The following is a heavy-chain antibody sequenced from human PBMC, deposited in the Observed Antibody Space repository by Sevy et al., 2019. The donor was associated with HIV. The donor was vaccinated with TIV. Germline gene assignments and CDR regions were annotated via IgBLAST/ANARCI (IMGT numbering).Heavy chain of an antibody. CDR2: ITSSGSSI. Sequence: GGSLRLSCAASGFTFSNYEMNWVRQAPGKGLEWVSHITSSGSSIYYADSVKGRFTISRDNAKNSLYLQMNSLRVEDTAVYYCARNGGAYATGFDPWGQGTLVTVSS. V-gene: IGHV3-48*03. CDR1: GFTFSNYE. D-gene: IGHD2-8*01. J-gene: IGHJ5*02. CDR3: ARNGGAYATGFDP.